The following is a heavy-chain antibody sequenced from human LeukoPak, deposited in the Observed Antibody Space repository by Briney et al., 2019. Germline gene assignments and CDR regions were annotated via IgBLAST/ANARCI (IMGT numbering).Heavy chain of an antibody. D-gene: IGHD2-15*01. V-gene: IGHV4-59*01. CDR2: IYYSGST. CDR3: ARLKGIGNFDY. Sequence: SETLSLTCTVSGGSISSYYWSWIRQPPGKGLEWIGYIYYSGSTNHKPSLKSRVTISVDTSKNQSSLKLTSVTAADTAVYYCARLKGIGNFDYWGQGTLVTVSS. CDR1: GGSISSYY. J-gene: IGHJ4*02.